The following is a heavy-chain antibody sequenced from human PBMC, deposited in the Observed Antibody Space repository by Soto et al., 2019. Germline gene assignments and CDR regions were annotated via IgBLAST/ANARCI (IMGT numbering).Heavy chain of an antibody. V-gene: IGHV3-23*01. Sequence: GGSLRLSCAASGFTFSSYAMSWVRQAPGKGLEWVSAISGSGGSTYYADSVKGRFTISRDNSKNTLYLQMNSLRAEDTAVYYCAKDPRLWFGESRPHNWFDPWGQGTLVTVSS. J-gene: IGHJ5*02. CDR3: AKDPRLWFGESRPHNWFDP. CDR2: ISGSGGST. CDR1: GFTFSSYA. D-gene: IGHD3-10*01.